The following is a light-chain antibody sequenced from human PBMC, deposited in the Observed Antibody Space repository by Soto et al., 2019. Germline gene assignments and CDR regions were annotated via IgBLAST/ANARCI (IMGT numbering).Light chain of an antibody. J-gene: IGLJ3*02. CDR3: SSYTSSTNWV. CDR2: EVS. Sequence: QSALTQPASVSGSPGQSITISCTGTSSDVGGYNYVSWYQQHPGKAPKLMIYEVSNRPSGVSNRFSGSKSGNTASLTISGLQGEDAADYYCSSYTSSTNWVFGGGTKLTVL. V-gene: IGLV2-14*01. CDR1: SSDVGGYNY.